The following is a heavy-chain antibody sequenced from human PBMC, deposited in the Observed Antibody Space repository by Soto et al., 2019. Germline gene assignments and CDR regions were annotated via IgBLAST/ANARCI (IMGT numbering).Heavy chain of an antibody. CDR1: GYTFNSYG. CDR2: ISAYNGNT. V-gene: IGHV1-18*01. Sequence: GASVKVSCKASGYTFNSYGISWVRQAPGQGLEWMGWISAYNGNTKYAQKVQGRVTMTTDTSTSTAYMELRSLRSDDTAVYYCARDLGWYSSSWYQYFQHWGQGTLVTVSS. J-gene: IGHJ1*01. CDR3: ARDLGWYSSSWYQYFQH. D-gene: IGHD6-13*01.